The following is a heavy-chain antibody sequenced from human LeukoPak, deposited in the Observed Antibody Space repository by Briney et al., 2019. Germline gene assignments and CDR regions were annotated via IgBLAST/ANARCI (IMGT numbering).Heavy chain of an antibody. CDR3: VKGRIYCCYPSLDY. V-gene: IGHV3-64D*06. J-gene: IGHJ4*02. D-gene: IGHD2-2*01. CDR2: ITNDGGST. Sequence: GGSLRLSCSVSGYTFSNYAMHWVRQAPGKGLECVSTITNDGGSTFYADSAKGRFSIYRDNSKNTVYLQLSSLRPEDTAVYYCVKGRIYCCYPSLDYWGQGTLVHVSS. CDR1: GYTFSNYA.